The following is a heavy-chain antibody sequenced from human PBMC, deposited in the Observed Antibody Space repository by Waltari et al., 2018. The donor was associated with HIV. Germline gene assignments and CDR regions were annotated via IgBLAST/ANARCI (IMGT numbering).Heavy chain of an antibody. CDR2: IRSKAYGGTT. D-gene: IGHD6-6*01. V-gene: IGHV3-49*05. CDR1: GFTFGDYA. J-gene: IGHJ5*02. Sequence: EVQLVESGGGLVKPGRSLRLSCTASGFTFGDYAMSWFRQAPGKGLEWVGFIRSKAYGGTTEYAAAVKGRFTISRDDSKSIAYLQMNSLKTEDTAVYYCTSLVGLSIAARMHHWGQGTLVTVSS. CDR3: TSLVGLSIAARMHH.